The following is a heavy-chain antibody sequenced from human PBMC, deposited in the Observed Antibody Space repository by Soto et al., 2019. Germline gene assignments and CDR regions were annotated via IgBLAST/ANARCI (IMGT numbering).Heavy chain of an antibody. CDR3: ARDGRIPRVRGGLEHDTCDI. CDR2: INGGAFRT. J-gene: IGHJ3*02. CDR1: GFAFSNYA. D-gene: IGHD3-10*01. V-gene: IGHV3-23*01. Sequence: EVKLLETGGGLAQPGGSLRLSCAASGFAFSNYAMNWVRQVPGKGLQWVSAINGGAFRTYYADFVKGRFTISRDNSKNTLYLQMNNLRGEDTAIYFCARDGRIPRVRGGLEHDTCDIWGQGTLVTVSS.